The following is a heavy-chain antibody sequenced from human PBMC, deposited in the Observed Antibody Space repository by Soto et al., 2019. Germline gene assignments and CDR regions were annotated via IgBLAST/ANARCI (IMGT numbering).Heavy chain of an antibody. J-gene: IGHJ6*02. Sequence: PSETLSLTCTVSGGSISSGGYYWSWIRQHPGKGLEWIGYIYYSGSTYYNPSLKSRVTISVDTSKNQFSLKLSSVTAADTAVYYCARAEEYCSSTSCYYYYYGMDVWGQGTTVTVSS. CDR2: IYYSGST. D-gene: IGHD2-2*01. CDR1: GGSISSGGYY. CDR3: ARAEEYCSSTSCYYYYYGMDV. V-gene: IGHV4-31*03.